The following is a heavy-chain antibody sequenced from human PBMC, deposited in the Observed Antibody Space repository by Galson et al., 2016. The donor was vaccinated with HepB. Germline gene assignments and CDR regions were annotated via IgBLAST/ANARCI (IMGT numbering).Heavy chain of an antibody. D-gene: IGHD6-13*01. CDR2: IGRSSSII. CDR1: GFSFSSYS. Sequence: SLRLSCAASGFSFSSYSMNWVRQAPGKGLEWICYIGRSSSIIHYADSVRGRFTISRDNAKNSLFLQMNSLRAEDTAVYYCPRDEPGQQRKYYYYGLDVWGQGTTVTVSS. CDR3: PRDEPGQQRKYYYYGLDV. V-gene: IGHV3-48*01. J-gene: IGHJ6*02.